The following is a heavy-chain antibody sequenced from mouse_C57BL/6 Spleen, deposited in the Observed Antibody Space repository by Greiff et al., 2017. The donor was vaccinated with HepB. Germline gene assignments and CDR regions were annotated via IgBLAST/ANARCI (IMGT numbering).Heavy chain of an antibody. CDR3: ARDEGLRRAWFAY. CDR2: IDPNSGGL. D-gene: IGHD2-4*01. V-gene: IGHV1-72*01. J-gene: IGHJ3*01. Sequence: QVQLQQPGAELVKPGASVKLSCKASGYTLTSYWMPWVKQRPGRGLEGIGRIDPNSGGLKYNEKFKSKATLTVDKPSSTAYMQLSSLTSEDSAVYYCARDEGLRRAWFAYWGQGTLVTVSA. CDR1: GYTLTSYW.